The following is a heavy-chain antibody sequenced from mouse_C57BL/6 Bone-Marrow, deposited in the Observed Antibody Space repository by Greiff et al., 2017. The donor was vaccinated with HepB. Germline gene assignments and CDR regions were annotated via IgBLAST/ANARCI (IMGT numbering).Heavy chain of an antibody. D-gene: IGHD2-1*01. CDR3: ARHEATLVTTCAY. CDR2: INRDGGST. CDR1: EYEFPSHD. Sequence: EVQVEESGAGLVQPGESLKLSCESNEYEFPSHDMSWVRKTPEKRLELVAAINRDGGSTYYPDTLERRFIISRDNTKKTLYLQMSSLRSEDTTLYYCARHEATLVTTCAYWGQGTLVTVSA. J-gene: IGHJ3*01. V-gene: IGHV5-2*01.